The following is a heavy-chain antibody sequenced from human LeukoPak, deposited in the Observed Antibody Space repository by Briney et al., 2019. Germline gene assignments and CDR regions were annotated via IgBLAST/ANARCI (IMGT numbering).Heavy chain of an antibody. CDR1: GFTFDDYG. J-gene: IGHJ4*02. D-gene: IGHD3-16*01. V-gene: IGHV3-20*04. CDR2: INWNGGST. Sequence: PGGSLRLSCAASGFTFDDYGMSWVRQAPAKGLEWVSGINWNGGSTGYADSVKGRFTISRDNAKNSLYLQMNSLRAEDTALYYCARDLTPELLGELSFYLGVGFDYWGQGTLVTVSS. CDR3: ARDLTPELLGELSFYLGVGFDY.